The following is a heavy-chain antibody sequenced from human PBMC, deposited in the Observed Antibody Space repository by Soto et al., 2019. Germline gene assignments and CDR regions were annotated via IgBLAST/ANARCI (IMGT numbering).Heavy chain of an antibody. CDR2: IYWDDEK. CDR3: AHRAYFDSGKQFDY. D-gene: IGHD3-10*01. V-gene: IGHV2-5*02. Sequence: QITLKESGPTLVKPTQTLTLTCTFSGFSLSTGGVGVGWIRQPPGKALEWLAIIYWDDEKRYSPSLKTRLTVTKDTSKNQVVLTMTNVDPVDTATYYCAHRAYFDSGKQFDYWGQGTLVSVSS. CDR1: GFSLSTGGVG. J-gene: IGHJ4*02.